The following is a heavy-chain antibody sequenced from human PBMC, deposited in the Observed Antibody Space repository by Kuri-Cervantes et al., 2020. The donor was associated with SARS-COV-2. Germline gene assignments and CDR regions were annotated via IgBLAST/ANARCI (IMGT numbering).Heavy chain of an antibody. Sequence: SETLSLTCTVSGGSISSYYWSWIRQPPGKGLEWIGYIYYSGSTYYNPSLKSRVTISVDTSKNQFSLKLSSVTAADTAVYYCARDRPDYDFWSGYYYDAFDIWGQGTMVTVSS. CDR3: ARDRPDYDFWSGYYYDAFDI. CDR1: GGSISSYY. CDR2: IYYSGST. J-gene: IGHJ3*02. V-gene: IGHV4-59*01. D-gene: IGHD3-3*01.